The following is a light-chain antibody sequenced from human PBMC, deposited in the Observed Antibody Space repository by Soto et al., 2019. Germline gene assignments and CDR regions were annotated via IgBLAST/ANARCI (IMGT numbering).Light chain of an antibody. CDR3: CSYAGSSTLV. CDR2: EGS. CDR1: SSDVGSYKF. J-gene: IGLJ2*01. Sequence: QSVLTQPASVSGSPGQSITISCTGTSSDVGSYKFVSRYQQHPVKAPKLMIYEGSKRPSGVSNRFSGSKSGNTASLTISGLQAEDEADYYCCSYAGSSTLVFGGGTKLTVL. V-gene: IGLV2-23*01.